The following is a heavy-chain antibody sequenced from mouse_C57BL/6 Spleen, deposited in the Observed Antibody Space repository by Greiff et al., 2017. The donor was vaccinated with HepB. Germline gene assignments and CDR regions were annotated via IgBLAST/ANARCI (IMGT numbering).Heavy chain of an antibody. J-gene: IGHJ1*03. V-gene: IGHV5-4*01. CDR1: GFTFSSYA. CDR3: ARGDYYGSSTWYFDV. D-gene: IGHD1-1*01. Sequence: VQLVESGGGLVKPGGSLKLSCAASGFTFSSYAMSWVRQTPEKRLEWVATISDGGSYTYYPDNVKGRFTISRDNAKNNLYLQMSHLKSEDTAMYYCARGDYYGSSTWYFDVWGTGTTVTVSS. CDR2: ISDGGSYT.